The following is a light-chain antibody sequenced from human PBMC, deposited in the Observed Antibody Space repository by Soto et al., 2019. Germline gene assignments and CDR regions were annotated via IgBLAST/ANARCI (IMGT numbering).Light chain of an antibody. CDR2: GAS. J-gene: IGKJ3*01. Sequence: EIVLTQSPGTLSLSPGERATLSCRASQTISSSYLAWYQQRPGQALRLLIYGASTRATGIPDRFSGRGSGTDFALTISRLKPEDFAVYYCQHYGSSVPITFGPGTKVDIK. CDR3: QHYGSSVPIT. CDR1: QTISSSY. V-gene: IGKV3-20*01.